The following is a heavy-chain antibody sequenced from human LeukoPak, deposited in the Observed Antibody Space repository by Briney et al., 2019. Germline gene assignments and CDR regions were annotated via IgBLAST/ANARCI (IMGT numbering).Heavy chain of an antibody. CDR3: AKMSDHDAFDI. Sequence: GGSLRLSCAASGFTVSNNYMSWVRQAPGKGLEWVSVISGSGGSTYYADSVKGRFTISRDNSKNTLYLQMNSLRAEDTAVYYCAKMSDHDAFDIWGQGTMVTVSS. CDR1: GFTVSNNY. V-gene: IGHV3-23*01. J-gene: IGHJ3*02. CDR2: ISGSGGST. D-gene: IGHD2-21*02.